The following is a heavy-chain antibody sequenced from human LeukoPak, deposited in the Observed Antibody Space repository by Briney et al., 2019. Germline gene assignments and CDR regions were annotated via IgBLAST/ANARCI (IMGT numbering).Heavy chain of an antibody. CDR1: GFTFSSYW. CDR3: AKPARVGAVDY. Sequence: GGSLRLSCAASGFTFSSYWMHRVRQAPGKGLVWVSRIKSDGSSTNYADSVQGRFTISRDNSKNTLYLQMNSLRAEDTAKYYCAKPARVGAVDYWGQGTLVTVSS. CDR2: IKSDGSST. D-gene: IGHD6-13*01. V-gene: IGHV3-74*01. J-gene: IGHJ4*02.